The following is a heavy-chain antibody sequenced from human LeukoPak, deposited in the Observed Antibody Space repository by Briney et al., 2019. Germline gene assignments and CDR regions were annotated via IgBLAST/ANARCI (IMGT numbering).Heavy chain of an antibody. Sequence: ASVKVSCKASGGTFSSYAISWVRQAPGQGLEWMGGIIPIFGTANYAQKFQGRVTITTDESTSTAYMELSSLRSEDTAVYYCASAPQDYYDSSGYYYFDHWGQGTLVTVSS. CDR1: GGTFSSYA. CDR3: ASAPQDYYDSSGYYYFDH. J-gene: IGHJ4*02. V-gene: IGHV1-69*05. CDR2: IIPIFGTA. D-gene: IGHD3-22*01.